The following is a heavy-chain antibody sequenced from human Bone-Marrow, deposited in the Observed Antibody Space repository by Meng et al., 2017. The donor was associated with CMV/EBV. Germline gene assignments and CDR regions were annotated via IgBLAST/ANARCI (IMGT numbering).Heavy chain of an antibody. J-gene: IGHJ3*02. CDR3: ERDETSKDVFDI. D-gene: IGHD2-2*01. Sequence: GESLKISCAASGFTFSSYSMNWVRQAPGKGLEWVSSISSSSSYIYYADSGKGRFTISRDNAKNSLYLQMNSLRAENTAVYYCERDETSKDVFDIWGQGTMVTVSS. V-gene: IGHV3-21*01. CDR2: ISSSSSYI. CDR1: GFTFSSYS.